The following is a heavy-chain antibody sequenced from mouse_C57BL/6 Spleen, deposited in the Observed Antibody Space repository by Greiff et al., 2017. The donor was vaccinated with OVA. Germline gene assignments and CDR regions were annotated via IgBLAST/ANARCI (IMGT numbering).Heavy chain of an antibody. J-gene: IGHJ4*01. CDR3: ASCEDYAMDY. Sequence: QVQLKQPGAELVKPGASVKLSCKASGYTFTSYWMHWVKQRPGQGLEWIGMIHPNSGSTNYNEKFKSKATLTVDKSSSTAYMQLSSLTSEDSAVYYCASCEDYAMDYWGQGTSGTVSS. V-gene: IGHV1-64*01. CDR1: GYTFTSYW. CDR2: IHPNSGST.